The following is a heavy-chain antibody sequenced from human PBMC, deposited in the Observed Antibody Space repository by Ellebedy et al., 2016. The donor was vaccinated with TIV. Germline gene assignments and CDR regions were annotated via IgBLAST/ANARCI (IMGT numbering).Heavy chain of an antibody. D-gene: IGHD6-19*01. CDR3: ARVSKVWAGRFFDY. J-gene: IGHJ4*02. Sequence: SETLSLTXTVSGGSISSYYWSWIRQPPGKGLEWIGYIYYSGSTNYNPSLKSRVTISVDTSKNQFSLKLSSVTAADTAVYYCARVSKVWAGRFFDYWGQGTLVTVSS. CDR2: IYYSGST. V-gene: IGHV4-59*01. CDR1: GGSISSYY.